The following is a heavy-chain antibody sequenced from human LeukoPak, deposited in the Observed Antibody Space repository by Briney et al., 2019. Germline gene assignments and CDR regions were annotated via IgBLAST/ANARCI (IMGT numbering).Heavy chain of an antibody. Sequence: GGSLRLSCVASGFTFSSYAMTWVRQAPGKGLEWVGRTKNKANSYTTEYAASVKGRFTIARDGSKNSLYLQMNSLKTEDTAVYYCAAFDIWGQGTMVTVSS. CDR3: AAFDI. CDR2: TKNKANSYTT. V-gene: IGHV3-72*01. CDR1: GFTFSSYA. J-gene: IGHJ3*02.